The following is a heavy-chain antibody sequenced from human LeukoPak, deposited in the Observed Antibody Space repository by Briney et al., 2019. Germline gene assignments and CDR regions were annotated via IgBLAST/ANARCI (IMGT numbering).Heavy chain of an antibody. V-gene: IGHV4-59*01. CDR3: ARGAAGYSYG. J-gene: IGHJ4*02. CDR2: IYYSGST. CDR1: GGSLSSYY. Sequence: SETLSLTCTVSGGSLSSYYWSWIRQPPGKGLEWIGHIYYSGSTNYNPSLKSRVTISIDTSKNQFSLRLSSVTAADTAVYYCARGAAGYSYGWGQGTLVTVSS. D-gene: IGHD5-18*01.